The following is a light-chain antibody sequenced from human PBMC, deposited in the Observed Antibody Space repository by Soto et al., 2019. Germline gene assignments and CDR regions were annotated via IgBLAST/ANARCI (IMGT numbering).Light chain of an antibody. Sequence: QSVLTQPASVSGSPGQSITISCTGTSSDVGGYNYVSWYTQHPGKAPKLMIYDVSNRPSGVSNRFSGSKSGNTASLTISGLQAEDEADYYCSSYTSSSTDYVFGTGTKLTVL. J-gene: IGLJ1*01. V-gene: IGLV2-14*01. CDR2: DVS. CDR1: SSDVGGYNY. CDR3: SSYTSSSTDYV.